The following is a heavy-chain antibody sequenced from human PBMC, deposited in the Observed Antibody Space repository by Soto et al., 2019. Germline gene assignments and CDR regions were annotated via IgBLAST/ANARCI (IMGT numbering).Heavy chain of an antibody. Sequence: EVQLVESGGGLVQPGGSLRLSCAASGFTFSSYWMHWVRQAPGKGLVWVSRINTDGSTTSYADSVKGRFTISRDNAKSTLYLQMNSLRAEDTAVYYCARVNVGEYHFDSWGQGTLVTVSS. CDR3: ARVNVGEYHFDS. CDR2: INTDGSTT. CDR1: GFTFSSYW. V-gene: IGHV3-74*01. J-gene: IGHJ4*02. D-gene: IGHD1-26*01.